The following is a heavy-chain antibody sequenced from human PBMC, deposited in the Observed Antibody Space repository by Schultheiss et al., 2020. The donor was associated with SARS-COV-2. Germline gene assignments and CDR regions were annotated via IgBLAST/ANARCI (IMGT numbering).Heavy chain of an antibody. J-gene: IGHJ5*02. CDR2: INSDGSAS. CDR1: GFTFSSYA. Sequence: GGSLRLSCAASGFTFSSYAMSWVRQAPGKGLVWVSRINSDGSASSYADSVKGRFTVSRDNAGNTLYLQMNNLRVEDTAMYYCARARAEQHLPFSWGPIPHPTTWFDPWGQGTLVTVSS. V-gene: IGHV3-74*01. D-gene: IGHD6-13*01. CDR3: ARARAEQHLPFSWGPIPHPTTWFDP.